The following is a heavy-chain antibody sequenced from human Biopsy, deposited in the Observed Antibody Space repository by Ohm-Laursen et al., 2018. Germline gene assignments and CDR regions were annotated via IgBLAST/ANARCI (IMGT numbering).Heavy chain of an antibody. CDR3: ARDRIGGRGDPPDH. J-gene: IGHJ4*02. V-gene: IGHV1-46*01. D-gene: IGHD3-10*01. CDR2: INPSGGST. Sequence: AASVKVSCKVFGYTFITYYVNWVRQAPGQGLEWMGKINPSGGSTSYAQKFQGRVTMTRDTSTTTVYMELSSLRSEDTAVYYCARDRIGGRGDPPDHWGQGTLVTVSS. CDR1: GYTFITYY.